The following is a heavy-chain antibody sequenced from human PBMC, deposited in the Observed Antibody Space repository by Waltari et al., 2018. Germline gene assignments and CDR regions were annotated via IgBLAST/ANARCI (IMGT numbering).Heavy chain of an antibody. CDR2: SSSSGGHK. Sequence: EVQLVESGGGLVKPGGSLRLSCVASEFTFSSYSMNWVRQAAGKGLEWVSSSSSSGGHKFYAASMEGSFTISRDNAKNSLYLQMNSLRAEDTAVYYCATSEYQLVLVDEYWGQGTLVTVSS. CDR3: ATSEYQLVLVDEY. V-gene: IGHV3-21*01. J-gene: IGHJ4*02. CDR1: EFTFSSYS. D-gene: IGHD2-2*01.